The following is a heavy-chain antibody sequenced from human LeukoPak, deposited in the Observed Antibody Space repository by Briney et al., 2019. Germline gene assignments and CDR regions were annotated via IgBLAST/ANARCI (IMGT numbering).Heavy chain of an antibody. CDR3: AKGGSTNFYYGDV. Sequence: SETLSLTCSVSGGSMTNLYWTWIRQPPGKGLEWIGDIYDSGSTRYNTSLESRVTISVDTSENQFSLKLSSVTAADTAVYYCAKGGSTNFYYGDVWGQGTTVTVSS. V-gene: IGHV4-59*01. CDR2: IYDSGST. D-gene: IGHD2/OR15-2a*01. CDR1: GGSMTNLY. J-gene: IGHJ6*02.